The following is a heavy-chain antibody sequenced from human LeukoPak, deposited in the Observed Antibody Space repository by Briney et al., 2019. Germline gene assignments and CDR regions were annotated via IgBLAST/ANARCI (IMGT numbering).Heavy chain of an antibody. CDR3: ARAGAYIYGFDY. V-gene: IGHV1-18*01. CDR1: AYKFRSYG. Sequence: VASVKVSCQAFAYKFRSYGLSMVLQAPRQRLKGGVWNSAYNGNTNYTQNFQGRFTMTTDTSTSTAYMELRGLRSDDTAVYYWARAGAYIYGFDYWGQGTLVTVSS. CDR2: NSAYNGNT. J-gene: IGHJ4*02. D-gene: IGHD5-18*01.